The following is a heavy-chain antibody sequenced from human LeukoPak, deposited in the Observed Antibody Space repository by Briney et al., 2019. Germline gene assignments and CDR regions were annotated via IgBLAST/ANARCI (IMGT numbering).Heavy chain of an antibody. J-gene: IGHJ5*02. CDR2: IWYDGSNK. CDR3: ARGVVVPAASNKYNWFDP. D-gene: IGHD2-2*01. Sequence: GGSLRLSCAASGFTFSSYGMHWVRQAPGKGLEWVAVIWYDGSNKYYADSVKGRFTISRDNSKNTLYLQMGGLRAEDMAVYYCARGVVVPAASNKYNWFDPWGQGTLVTVSS. CDR1: GFTFSSYG. V-gene: IGHV3-33*01.